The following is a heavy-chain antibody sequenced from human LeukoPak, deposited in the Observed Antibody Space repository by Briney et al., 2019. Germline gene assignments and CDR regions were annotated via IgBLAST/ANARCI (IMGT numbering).Heavy chain of an antibody. CDR1: GGTFSSYA. Sequence: ASVKVSCKASGGTFSSYAISWVRQAPGQGLEWMGGIIPIFGTANYAQKFQGRVTITADESTSTAYMELSSLRSEDTAVYYCARSGSRIYYYDSSGYYDYWGQGTLVTVSS. D-gene: IGHD3-22*01. J-gene: IGHJ4*02. CDR3: ARSGSRIYYYDSSGYYDY. V-gene: IGHV1-69*13. CDR2: IIPIFGTA.